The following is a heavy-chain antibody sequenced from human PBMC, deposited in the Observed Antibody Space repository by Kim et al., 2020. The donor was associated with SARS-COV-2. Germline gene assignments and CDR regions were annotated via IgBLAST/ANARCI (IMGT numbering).Heavy chain of an antibody. CDR1: GFTFSSHA. J-gene: IGHJ5*02. CDR3: AVDRRFQST. V-gene: IGHV3-23*01. Sequence: GGSLRLSCIASGFTFSSHAMSWVRQAPGKGLEWVSAIAGGGFRTYYADSVKGRFTISRDNSRNTVLLEMNRLTAEDTALYYCAVDRRFQSTWGQGTLVTV. CDR2: IAGGGFRT. D-gene: IGHD3-10*01.